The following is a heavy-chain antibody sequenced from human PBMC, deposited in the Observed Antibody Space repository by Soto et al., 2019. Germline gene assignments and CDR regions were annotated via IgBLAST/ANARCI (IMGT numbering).Heavy chain of an antibody. CDR1: GFTFSSHA. D-gene: IGHD3-10*01. V-gene: IGHV3-23*01. J-gene: IGHJ6*02. Sequence: GGSLRLSCVASGFTFSSHAMSWVRQAPGKGLEWVSAISGSGDRTYYADSVKGRFTISRDNSKNTLYLQMNSLRAEDTSVYYCAKGGSGSNYYYYYGMDVWGQGTTVTVSS. CDR2: ISGSGDRT. CDR3: AKGGSGSNYYYYYGMDV.